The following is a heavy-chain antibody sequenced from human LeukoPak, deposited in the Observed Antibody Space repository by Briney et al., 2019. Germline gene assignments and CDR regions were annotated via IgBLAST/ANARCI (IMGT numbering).Heavy chain of an antibody. Sequence: GESLKISCKASGYSFTSYWIGWVRQMPGKGLEWMGIIYPGDSEIRYRPSFQGQVTISVDKSISTAYLQLSSLEASDTAIYYCAKFASYGSGSLYNWFDPWGQGTLVTVSS. V-gene: IGHV5-51*01. D-gene: IGHD3-10*01. CDR2: IYPGDSEI. CDR1: GYSFTSYW. CDR3: AKFASYGSGSLYNWFDP. J-gene: IGHJ5*02.